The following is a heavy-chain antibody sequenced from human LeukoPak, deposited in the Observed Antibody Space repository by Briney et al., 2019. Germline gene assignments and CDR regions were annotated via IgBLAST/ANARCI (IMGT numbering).Heavy chain of an antibody. Sequence: GGSLRLSCAASGFIFSSYAMTWVRQAPGRGLEWLSTISGSGTTTYYVDSVKGRFTVSRDNSKNTLYLQMNSLRAEDTAVYYCARGDNQWPPNYYYYYGMDVWGQGTTVTVSS. CDR1: GFIFSSYA. CDR3: ARGDNQWPPNYYYYYGMDV. V-gene: IGHV3-23*01. D-gene: IGHD6-19*01. J-gene: IGHJ6*02. CDR2: ISGSGTTT.